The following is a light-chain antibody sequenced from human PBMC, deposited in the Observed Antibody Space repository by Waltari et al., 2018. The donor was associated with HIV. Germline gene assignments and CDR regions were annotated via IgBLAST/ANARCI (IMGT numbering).Light chain of an antibody. CDR1: SSNNRNH. V-gene: IGKV4-1*01. J-gene: IGKJ1*01. Sequence: SSNNRNHLAWYQQKAGQPPKLLIAWASTRESGVPDRFSGSGSGTHFTLTISSLQAEDVAVYYCQQYYSSPKTFGQGTKVEIK. CDR2: WAS. CDR3: QQYYSSPKT.